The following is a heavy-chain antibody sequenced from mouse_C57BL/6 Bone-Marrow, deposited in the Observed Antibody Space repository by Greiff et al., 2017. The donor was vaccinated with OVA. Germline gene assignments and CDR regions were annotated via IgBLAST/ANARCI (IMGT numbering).Heavy chain of an antibody. CDR1: GFTFSDYG. J-gene: IGHJ4*01. CDR3: ARRGVVATDYAMDD. CDR2: ISNLAYSI. V-gene: IGHV5-15*04. D-gene: IGHD1-1*01. Sequence: EVQGVESGGGLVQPGGSLKLSCAASGFTFSDYGMAWVRQAPRKGPEWVAFISNLAYSIYYADTVTGRFTISRENAKNTLYLEMSSLRAEDTAMYYCARRGVVATDYAMDDWGQGTSVTVSS.